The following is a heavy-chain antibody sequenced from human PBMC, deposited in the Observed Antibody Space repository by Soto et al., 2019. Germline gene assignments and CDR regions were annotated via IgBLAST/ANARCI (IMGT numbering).Heavy chain of an antibody. D-gene: IGHD3-22*01. CDR3: GSRVQANGVITQDTWLAP. CDR1: GGSISSSS. V-gene: IGHV4-59*08. Sequence: SETLSLTCTVSGGSISSSSWNWIRQAPGKRLEWIGCIFYTGSTNFNPSLESRVAMSLDTSKNQFSLRLSSVTAADTAVYYCGSRVQANGVITQDTWLAPWGQGTRVTVSS. J-gene: IGHJ5*02. CDR2: IFYTGST.